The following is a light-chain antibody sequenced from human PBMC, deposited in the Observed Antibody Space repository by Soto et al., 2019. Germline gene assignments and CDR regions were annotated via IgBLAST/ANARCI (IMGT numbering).Light chain of an antibody. V-gene: IGKV1-39*01. CDR2: AAS. CDR1: QSISSY. J-gene: IGKJ1*01. Sequence: DIQMTQSPSSLSASVGDRVIITCRASQSISSYLNWYQQKPGKAPKLLIYAASSLQSGVPSRFSGSGSGTEFTLTISSLQPEDFATYYCQQSYSTPRTFGQGTKVEIK. CDR3: QQSYSTPRT.